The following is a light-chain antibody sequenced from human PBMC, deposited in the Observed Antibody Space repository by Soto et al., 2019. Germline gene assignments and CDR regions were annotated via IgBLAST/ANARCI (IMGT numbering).Light chain of an antibody. CDR3: QSYDSSLSGYV. CDR2: ENN. CDR1: SSNIGAGYE. Sequence: QSVLTQPPSVSEAPGQRVTISCTGSSSNIGAGYEAHWYQQVPGTAPKLLIYENNNRPSGVPDRFSGSKSGTSASLAITGLQPEDEPEYYCQSYDSSLSGYVFGTGTKLTVL. J-gene: IGLJ1*01. V-gene: IGLV1-40*01.